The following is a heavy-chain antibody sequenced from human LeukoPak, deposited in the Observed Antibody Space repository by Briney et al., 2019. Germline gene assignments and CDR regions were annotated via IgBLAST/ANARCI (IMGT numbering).Heavy chain of an antibody. CDR3: VGYGSGKYGYYFDY. CDR2: IYYSGST. D-gene: IGHD3-10*01. Sequence: SETLSLTCTVSGGSISSYYWSWIRQPPGKGLEWIGYIYYSGSTNYNPSLKSRVTISVDTSKNQFSLKLSSVTAADTAVYYCVGYGSGKYGYYFDYWGQGTLVTVSS. V-gene: IGHV4-59*01. J-gene: IGHJ4*02. CDR1: GGSISSYY.